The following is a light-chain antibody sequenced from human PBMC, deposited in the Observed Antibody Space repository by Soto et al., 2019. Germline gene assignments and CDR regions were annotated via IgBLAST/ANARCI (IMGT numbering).Light chain of an antibody. CDR2: DVS. CDR1: SSDVGGYNY. J-gene: IGLJ1*01. CDR3: SSYTSSSTPG. V-gene: IGLV2-14*01. Sequence: QSALTQPASVSGSPGQSITISCTGTSSDVGGYNYVSWYQQHPGKAPKLMIYDVSNRPSGVSNRFSGSKSGNMASLTISGLQAEDEADYYCSSYTSSSTPGFGTGTKVTVL.